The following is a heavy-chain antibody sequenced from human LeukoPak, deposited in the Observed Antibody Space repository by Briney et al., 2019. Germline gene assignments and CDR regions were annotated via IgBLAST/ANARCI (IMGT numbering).Heavy chain of an antibody. CDR3: GMSGDRVPLQDDVFDV. J-gene: IGHJ3*01. Sequence: GESLQISCQASGSSSTSYCIGWVRQLPGKGLEWMGIIYPGDSGPTYSPSFQGQVTISVDKSINTAYLQWSSLQASDTAMYYCGMSGDRVPLQDDVFDVWGQGTMVTVST. V-gene: IGHV5-51*01. CDR2: IYPGDSGP. D-gene: IGHD1-26*01. CDR1: GSSSTSYC.